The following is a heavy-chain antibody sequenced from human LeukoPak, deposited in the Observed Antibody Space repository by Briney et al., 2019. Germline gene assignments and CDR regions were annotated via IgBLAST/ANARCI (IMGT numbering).Heavy chain of an antibody. J-gene: IGHJ4*02. CDR2: ISGSGGST. CDR3: AKYRHWNGGYDY. Sequence: GGSLRLSCAASGFTFTSYAMSWVRQAPGKGLEWVSAISGSGGSTYYADSVKGRFTISRDNSKNTLYLQMNSLRAEDTAVYYCAKYRHWNGGYDYWGQGTLVTVSS. V-gene: IGHV3-23*01. D-gene: IGHD1-1*01. CDR1: GFTFTSYA.